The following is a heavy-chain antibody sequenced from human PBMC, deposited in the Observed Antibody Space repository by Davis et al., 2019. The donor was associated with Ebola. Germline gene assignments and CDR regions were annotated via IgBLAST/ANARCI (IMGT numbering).Heavy chain of an antibody. D-gene: IGHD2-15*01. Sequence: MPSETLSLTCTVSGYSIGSGYYWGWLRQPPRYGLLLIGAIYQNVTTFYNPSLKSRVALTADTSKNRFFLNLRSVTASDTAVYFCARDLRIPSYWSQGTLVTVSS. CDR1: GYSIGSGYY. CDR2: IYQNVTT. J-gene: IGHJ4*02. V-gene: IGHV4-38-2*02. CDR3: ARDLRIPSY.